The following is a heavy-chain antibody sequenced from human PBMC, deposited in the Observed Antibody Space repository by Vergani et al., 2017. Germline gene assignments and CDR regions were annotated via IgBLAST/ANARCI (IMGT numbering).Heavy chain of an antibody. CDR3: ASPAGVVASEVGMDV. V-gene: IGHV3-30*19. CDR1: GFTFSSYG. CDR2: ISYDGSNK. Sequence: QVQLVESGGGVVQPGRSLRLSCAASGFTFSSYGMHWVRQAPGKGLEWVAVISYDGSNKYYADSVKGRFTISRDNSKNTLYLQMNSLRAEDTAVYYCASPAGVVASEVGMDVWGQGTTVTVSS. J-gene: IGHJ6*02. D-gene: IGHD2-21*01.